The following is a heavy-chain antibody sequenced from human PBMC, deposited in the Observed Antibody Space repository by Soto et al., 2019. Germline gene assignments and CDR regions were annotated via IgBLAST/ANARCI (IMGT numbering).Heavy chain of an antibody. D-gene: IGHD3-22*01. Sequence: PGGSLRLSCAASGFTFSSYAMSWVRQAPGKGLEWVSAISGSGGSTYYADSVKGRFTISRDNSKNSLYLQMNSLRAEDTAVYYCARASNYYDSSGYYPGGYYLDYWGQGTLVTVSS. CDR2: ISGSGGST. J-gene: IGHJ4*02. V-gene: IGHV3-23*01. CDR1: GFTFSSYA. CDR3: ARASNYYDSSGYYPGGYYLDY.